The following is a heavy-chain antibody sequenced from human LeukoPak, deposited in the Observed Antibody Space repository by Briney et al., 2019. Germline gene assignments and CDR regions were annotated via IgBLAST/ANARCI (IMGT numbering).Heavy chain of an antibody. J-gene: IGHJ5*02. CDR3: AREGDGYCSSTSCSAIWFDP. Sequence: PSETLSLTCTVSGGSISSGGYYWSWVRHHPGKGLEWLGYIYYSGSTYYNPSLKSRVTISVDTSKNQFSLKLSSVTAADTAVYYCAREGDGYCSSTSCSAIWFDPWGQGTLVTVSS. V-gene: IGHV4-31*03. D-gene: IGHD2-2*03. CDR2: IYYSGST. CDR1: GGSISSGGYY.